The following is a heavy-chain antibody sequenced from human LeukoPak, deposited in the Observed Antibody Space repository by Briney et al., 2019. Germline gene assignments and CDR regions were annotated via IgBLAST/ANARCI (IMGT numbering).Heavy chain of an antibody. CDR3: TRKGSQWAFLVDY. Sequence: GWALTLSHPASGFIFRSHSMIWVRQAPGTGLEGVSSITSSGRYIYYAESVKGRFTISRHNSDHSLYLQMDSLTAEDTAVYYCTRKGSQWAFLVDYWGQGARVAVSS. CDR2: ITSSGRYI. J-gene: IGHJ4*02. V-gene: IGHV3-21*01. CDR1: GFIFRSHS. D-gene: IGHD2/OR15-2a*01.